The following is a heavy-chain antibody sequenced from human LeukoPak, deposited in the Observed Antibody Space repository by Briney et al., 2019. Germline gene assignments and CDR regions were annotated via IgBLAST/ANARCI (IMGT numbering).Heavy chain of an antibody. CDR1: GFTFSSYA. Sequence: GGSLRLSCAASGFTFSSYAMNWVRQAPGEGLEWVSGITGSGGSTYYADSVKGRFTISRDNSKSTLYLQMNSLRAEDTAVYYCARGVAAAGTPSDYWGQGTLVTVSS. D-gene: IGHD6-13*01. V-gene: IGHV3-23*01. J-gene: IGHJ4*02. CDR3: ARGVAAAGTPSDY. CDR2: ITGSGGST.